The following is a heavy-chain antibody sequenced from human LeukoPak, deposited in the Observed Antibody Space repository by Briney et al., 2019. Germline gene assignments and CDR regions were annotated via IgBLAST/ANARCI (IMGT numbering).Heavy chain of an antibody. CDR2: IYYSGST. Sequence: SETLSLTCTVSGGSISGSSYYWGWIRQPPGKGLEWIGSIYYSGSTYYNPSLKSRVTISVDTSKNQFSLKLSSVTAADTAVYYCARQTVTMRARYPYYFDYWGQGTLVTVSS. CDR1: GGSISGSSYY. V-gene: IGHV4-39*01. D-gene: IGHD3-22*01. CDR3: ARQTVTMRARYPYYFDY. J-gene: IGHJ4*02.